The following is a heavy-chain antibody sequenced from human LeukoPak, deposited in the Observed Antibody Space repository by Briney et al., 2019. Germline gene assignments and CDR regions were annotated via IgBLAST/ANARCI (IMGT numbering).Heavy chain of an antibody. D-gene: IGHD2-15*01. CDR3: ARPRILSPTSHVYGMDV. V-gene: IGHV4-39*01. J-gene: IGHJ6*02. Sequence: GSLRLSCAASGFTFSSYWMHWIRQPPGKGLEWLGNIYYGGSTYYNPSLETRVTIFVDTSKNQFSLKLSSVTAADTAVYYCARPRILSPTSHVYGMDVWGQGTTVTVSS. CDR2: IYYGGST. CDR1: GFTFSSYW.